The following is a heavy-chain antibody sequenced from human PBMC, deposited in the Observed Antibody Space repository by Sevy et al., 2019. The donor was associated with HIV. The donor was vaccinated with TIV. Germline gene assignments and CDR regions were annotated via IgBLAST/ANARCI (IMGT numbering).Heavy chain of an antibody. Sequence: SETLSLTCTVSGGSIGSGDYYWNWIRQPPGKGLEWIGYIYQSARIFYNPSLQSRALISEDRSKNQFSLKLKSVTAADTAVYYCVRERGYTYLFIDTWGQGTPVTVSS. CDR2: IYQSARI. D-gene: IGHD5-18*01. V-gene: IGHV4-30-4*08. CDR3: VRERGYTYLFIDT. J-gene: IGHJ5*02. CDR1: GGSIGSGDYY.